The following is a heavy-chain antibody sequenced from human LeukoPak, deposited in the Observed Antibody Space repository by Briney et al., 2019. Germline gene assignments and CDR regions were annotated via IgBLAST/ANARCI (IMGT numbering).Heavy chain of an antibody. J-gene: IGHJ5*02. D-gene: IGHD5-12*01. Sequence: PGGSLRLSCVASGFTFSDYTMNWVRQAPGKGLEWVSSISGGSTYIYYADSMKGRFTISRDNAKKSLYLQMNSLRAEDTAVYYCARGFQRKSGNSNWFDPWGQGTLVTVSS. CDR2: ISGGSTYI. CDR3: ARGFQRKSGNSNWFDP. V-gene: IGHV3-21*01. CDR1: GFTFSDYT.